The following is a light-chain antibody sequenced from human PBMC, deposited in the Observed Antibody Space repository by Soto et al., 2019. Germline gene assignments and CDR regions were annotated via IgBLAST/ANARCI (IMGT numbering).Light chain of an antibody. Sequence: DIQMTQSPSTLSASVGDRVTITCRASQSISDLLAWYQQKPGKAPKLLIYKASSLKSGVPSRFSGSGSGTEYTLTISSLQPDDFASYYCQQYNGYWTVGQGTKVESK. CDR3: QQYNGYWT. J-gene: IGKJ1*01. V-gene: IGKV1-5*03. CDR1: QSISDL. CDR2: KAS.